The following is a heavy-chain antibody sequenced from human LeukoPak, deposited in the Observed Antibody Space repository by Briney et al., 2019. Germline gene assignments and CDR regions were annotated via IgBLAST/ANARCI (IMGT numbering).Heavy chain of an antibody. CDR3: ARDIAHCSGGVCYNIRFDS. CDR1: GFTFSGHW. J-gene: IGHJ5*01. V-gene: IGHV3-74*03. CDR2: INERGTDS. Sequence: GGSLRLSCTASGFTFSGHWIHWVRQAPGMGLVWVSRINERGTDSMYAESVKGRFTISRDNAKNTVYLQMNSLRAEDTAVYFCARDIAHCSGGVCYNIRFDSWGQGTLVTVSS. D-gene: IGHD2-8*02.